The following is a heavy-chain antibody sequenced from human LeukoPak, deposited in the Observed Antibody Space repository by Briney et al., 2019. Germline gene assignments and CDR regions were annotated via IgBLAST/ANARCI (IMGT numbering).Heavy chain of an antibody. CDR2: INTGNGNT. J-gene: IGHJ4*02. CDR3: ARDGARADY. D-gene: IGHD3-16*01. V-gene: IGHV1-3*04. Sequence: ASVKVSCKASGYIFTSYPIHWVRQAPGQRLEWMGWINTGNGNTKYSQRFEGRVTVTTDTSAAAAYMELSSLRSEDTAVYYCARDGARADYWGRETLVTVSS. CDR1: GYIFTSYP.